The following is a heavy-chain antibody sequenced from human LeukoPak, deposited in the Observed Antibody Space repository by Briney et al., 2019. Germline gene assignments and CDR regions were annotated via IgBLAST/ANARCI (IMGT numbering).Heavy chain of an antibody. D-gene: IGHD6-13*01. V-gene: IGHV3-30*02. Sequence: GGSLRLSCAASGFTFSSYGMHWVRQAPGKGLEWVAFIRYDGSNKYYADSVKGRFTISRDNSKNTLYLQMNSLRAEDTAVYYCAKDGIGYSSSWYYFDYWGQGTLVTVSS. CDR2: IRYDGSNK. CDR1: GFTFSSYG. CDR3: AKDGIGYSSSWYYFDY. J-gene: IGHJ4*02.